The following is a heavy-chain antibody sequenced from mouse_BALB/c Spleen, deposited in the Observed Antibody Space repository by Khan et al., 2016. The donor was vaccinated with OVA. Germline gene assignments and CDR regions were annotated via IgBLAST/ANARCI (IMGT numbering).Heavy chain of an antibody. CDR3: AKEGSYYRSDGWFAY. CDR1: GYTFTSYT. V-gene: IGHV1-4*01. J-gene: IGHJ3*01. D-gene: IGHD2-14*01. Sequence: VQLQQSGAELTRPGASVKMSCKASGYTFTSYTMHWVKQRPGQGLEWIGYINPVSDYTNYNQNFKDKATLTADKSSSTADMQLRSLTSEDSAVYYCAKEGSYYRSDGWFAYWGQGTLVTVST. CDR2: INPVSDYT.